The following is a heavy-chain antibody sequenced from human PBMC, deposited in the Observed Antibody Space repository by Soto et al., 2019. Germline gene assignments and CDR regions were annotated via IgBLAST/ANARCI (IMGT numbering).Heavy chain of an antibody. CDR2: ISTYNGNK. CDR3: ARLTILGEPFGP. V-gene: IGHV1-18*01. D-gene: IGHD3-3*01. CDR1: GYTFTSYA. Sequence: QVHLVLSGGEVKKPGASVKLSCKTSGYTFTSYAISWVRQAPGQRPEWMGMISTYNGNKEYAQKFQSRVTLTADTSSNTAYMELRSLRSDDTAVYYCARLTILGEPFGPWGQGTLVTVSS. J-gene: IGHJ5*02.